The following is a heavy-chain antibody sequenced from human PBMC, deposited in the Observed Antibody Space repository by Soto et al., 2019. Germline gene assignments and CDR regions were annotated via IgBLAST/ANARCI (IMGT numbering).Heavy chain of an antibody. V-gene: IGHV3-74*01. CDR3: ARGSRGYYYMDV. CDR2: IKGDTITT. D-gene: IGHD3-10*01. Sequence: EVQLVESGGGLVQPGGSLRLSCEASGFTFSDYWIHWVRQGPGKGLVWVSRIKGDTITTNYADSVKGRFTISRENAKNTVYLQVNSLRVEDTAVYYCARGSRGYYYMDVWGNGTTVTVSS. CDR1: GFTFSDYW. J-gene: IGHJ6*03.